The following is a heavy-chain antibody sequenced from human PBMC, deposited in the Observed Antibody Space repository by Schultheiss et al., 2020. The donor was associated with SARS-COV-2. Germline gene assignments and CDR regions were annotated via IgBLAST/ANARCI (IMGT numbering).Heavy chain of an antibody. V-gene: IGHV3-11*01. CDR3: ARHSMWRITGGMDV. J-gene: IGHJ6*02. CDR1: GFTFSDYY. Sequence: GGSLRLSCAASGFTFSDYYMSWIRQAPGKGLEWVSYISSSGSTIYYADSVKGRFTISRDNSKNTLHLQMNSLRAEDTAVYYCARHSMWRITGGMDVWGQGTTVTVSS. CDR2: ISSSGSTI. D-gene: IGHD3-3*01.